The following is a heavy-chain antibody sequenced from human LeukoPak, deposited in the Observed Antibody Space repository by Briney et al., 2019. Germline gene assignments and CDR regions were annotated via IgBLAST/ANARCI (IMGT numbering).Heavy chain of an antibody. CDR1: GFTFSDYY. CDR3: ARDRGGGWYFDH. D-gene: IGHD6-19*01. Sequence: GGSLRLSRAASGFTFSDYYMTWIRQAPGKGLEWLSYISNSGSIIYYADSVKGRFTISRDNAKNSLYLQMNSLRAEDTAVYYCARDRGGGWYFDHWGQGTLVTVSS. CDR2: ISNSGSII. V-gene: IGHV3-11*01. J-gene: IGHJ4*02.